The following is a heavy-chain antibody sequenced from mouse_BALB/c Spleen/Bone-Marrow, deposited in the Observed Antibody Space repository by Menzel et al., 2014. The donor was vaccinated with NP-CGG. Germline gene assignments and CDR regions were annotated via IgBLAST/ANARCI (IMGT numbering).Heavy chain of an antibody. CDR3: ARERYYGNGRIFEY. Sequence: EVMLVESGGGLVQPGLGSLKLSCAASGFTFSSYGMSWVRQTPDKRLELVATINSNGGSTYYPDSVKGRFTISRDNAKNTLYLQMSSLKSEDTAMYYCARERYYGNGRIFEYWGQGTTLTVSS. J-gene: IGHJ2*01. V-gene: IGHV5-6-3*01. CDR1: GFTFSSYG. CDR2: INSNGGST. D-gene: IGHD1-1*01.